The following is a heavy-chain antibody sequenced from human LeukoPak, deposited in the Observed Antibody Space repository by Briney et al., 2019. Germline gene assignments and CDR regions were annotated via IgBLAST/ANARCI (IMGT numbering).Heavy chain of an antibody. Sequence: GGSLRLSCAASGFTFSSYAMTWVRQAPGKGLEWVSAISGSGGSTYYADSVKGRFTISRDNSKNTLYLQMNSLRAEDTAVYYCAKNGETGYSYGRYIDYWGQGTLVAVSS. CDR3: AKNGETGYSYGRYIDY. D-gene: IGHD5-18*01. J-gene: IGHJ4*02. V-gene: IGHV3-23*01. CDR2: ISGSGGST. CDR1: GFTFSSYA.